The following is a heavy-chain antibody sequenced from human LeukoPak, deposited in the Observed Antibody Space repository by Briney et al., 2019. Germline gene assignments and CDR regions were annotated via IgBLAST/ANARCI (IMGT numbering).Heavy chain of an antibody. V-gene: IGHV3-21*01. CDR1: GFTFSSYS. CDR3: ARDVVGAAAGTSAFDI. CDR2: MISSSYI. J-gene: IGHJ3*02. D-gene: IGHD6-13*01. Sequence: GGSLRLSCAASGFTFSSYSMNWVRQAPGKGLEWVSSMISSSYIYYTDSVKGRFTISRDNAKNSLYLQMNSLRAEDTAVYYCARDVVGAAAGTSAFDIWGQGTMVTVPS.